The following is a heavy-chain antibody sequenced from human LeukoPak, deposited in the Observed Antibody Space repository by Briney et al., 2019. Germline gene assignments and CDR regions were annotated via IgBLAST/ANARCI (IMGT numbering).Heavy chain of an antibody. CDR1: GFTFSSHT. J-gene: IGHJ4*02. Sequence: GGSLRLSGASSGFTFSSHTMSWVRQAPGKGLEWVSSISGTGYYIFYVDSVEGRFTISRDNAKNSLYLQMNSLRVEDTAMYYCARVKYVRGVTQYYFDFWGQGTLVTVSS. CDR2: ISGTGYYI. D-gene: IGHD3-10*01. V-gene: IGHV3-21*01. CDR3: ARVKYVRGVTQYYFDF.